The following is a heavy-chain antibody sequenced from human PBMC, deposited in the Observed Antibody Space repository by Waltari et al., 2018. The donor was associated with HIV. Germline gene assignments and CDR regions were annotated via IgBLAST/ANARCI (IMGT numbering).Heavy chain of an antibody. D-gene: IGHD5-12*01. V-gene: IGHV2-70*17. J-gene: IGHJ4*02. Sequence: QVTLRESGPALVKPTQTLTLTCTFSGLSLSTSGMSVNWIRQPPGKALEWLARIDWNDNKFYSTSLKTRLTISKDTSKNQVVLTMANMDPVDTATYYCARLHSSGFDYLSPGYFDFWGQGTLVTVSS. CDR3: ARLHSSGFDYLSPGYFDF. CDR2: IDWNDNK. CDR1: GLSLSTSGMS.